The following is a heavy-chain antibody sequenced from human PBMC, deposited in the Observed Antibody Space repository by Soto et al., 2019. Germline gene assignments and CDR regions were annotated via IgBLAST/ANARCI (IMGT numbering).Heavy chain of an antibody. CDR3: AKDVTAYYDILTGFDY. V-gene: IGHV3-23*01. J-gene: IGHJ4*02. D-gene: IGHD3-9*01. Sequence: GGSLRLPCAASGFTFSSYAMSWVRQAPGKGLEWVSAISGSGGSTYYADSVKGRFTISRDNSKNTLYLQMNSLRAEDTAVYYCAKDVTAYYDILTGFDYWGQGTLVTVSS. CDR2: ISGSGGST. CDR1: GFTFSSYA.